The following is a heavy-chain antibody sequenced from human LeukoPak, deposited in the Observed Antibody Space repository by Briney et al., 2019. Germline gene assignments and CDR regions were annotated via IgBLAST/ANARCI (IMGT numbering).Heavy chain of an antibody. V-gene: IGHV3-74*01. Sequence: GGSLRLSCAASGFSFSSYWMHCVRQAPGKGLVWVSCISTDGSETRYADSVKGRFTISRDNAKNTLYLQMNSPTAEDTAVYYCATCSGGRCYSKGFDYWGQGTLVTVSS. CDR2: ISTDGSET. J-gene: IGHJ4*02. CDR3: ATCSGGRCYSKGFDY. CDR1: GFSFSSYW. D-gene: IGHD2-15*01.